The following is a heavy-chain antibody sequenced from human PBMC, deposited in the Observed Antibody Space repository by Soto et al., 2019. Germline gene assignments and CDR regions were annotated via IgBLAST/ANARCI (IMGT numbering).Heavy chain of an antibody. CDR3: ARVATGTTSSYLAHDGMDV. Sequence: QVQLVQSGAEVKKPGSSVKVSCKASGGTFSSYAISWVRQAPGHGLEWLGGIIPIFGTANYAQKFQGRVTITADESTSTAYMELSSLRSEDTAVYYCARVATGTTSSYLAHDGMDVWGQGTTVTVSS. D-gene: IGHD1-7*01. J-gene: IGHJ6*02. CDR1: GGTFSSYA. V-gene: IGHV1-69*01. CDR2: IIPIFGTA.